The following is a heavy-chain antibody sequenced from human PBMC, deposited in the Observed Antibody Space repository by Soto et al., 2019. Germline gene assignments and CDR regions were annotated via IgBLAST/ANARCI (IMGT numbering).Heavy chain of an antibody. CDR3: AGLGMVAAHREFDP. CDR2: INQSGSP. J-gene: IGHJ5*02. D-gene: IGHD2-15*01. CDR1: SGTISSSNW. V-gene: IGHV4-4*02. Sequence: KPSETLYLTCAVSSGTISSSNWRTWVRQPPGKGLEWIGEINQSGSPNYNPSLRSRVTISVDKSKSQFFLKLSSVTAADTAIYYCAGLGMVAAHREFDPWGQGTLVTVSS.